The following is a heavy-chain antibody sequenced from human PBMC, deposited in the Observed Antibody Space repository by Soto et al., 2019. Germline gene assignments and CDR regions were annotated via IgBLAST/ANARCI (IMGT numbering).Heavy chain of an antibody. V-gene: IGHV2-70*01. D-gene: IGHD6-19*01. CDR3: ARIRNTRGSGWYYFDY. CDR2: IDWGDEK. Sequence: GPTLVNPTQTLTLTCTFSGFSLSTSGMCVSWIRQPPGKALEWLALIDWGDEKYYSTSLKTRLTVSKDTSKNQVVLTMTNMDPVDTATYYCARIRNTRGSGWYYFDYWGQGTLVTVSS. J-gene: IGHJ4*02. CDR1: GFSLSTSGMC.